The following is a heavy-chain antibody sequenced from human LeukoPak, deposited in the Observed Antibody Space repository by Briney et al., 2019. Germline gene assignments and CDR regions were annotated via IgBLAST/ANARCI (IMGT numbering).Heavy chain of an antibody. CDR3: ATSHYYDSSASPGADY. V-gene: IGHV3-66*01. J-gene: IGHJ4*02. D-gene: IGHD3-22*01. CDR1: GFTVSSNY. CDR2: IYSGGST. Sequence: PGGSLRLSCAASGFTVSSNYMSWVRQVPGKGLEWVSVIYSGGSTYYADSVKGRFTISRDNSKNTLYLQMNSLRAEDTAVYYCATSHYYDSSASPGADYWGQGTLVTVSS.